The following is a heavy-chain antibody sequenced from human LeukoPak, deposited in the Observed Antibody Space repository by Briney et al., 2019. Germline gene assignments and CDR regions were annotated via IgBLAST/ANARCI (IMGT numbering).Heavy chain of an antibody. J-gene: IGHJ4*02. V-gene: IGHV4-59*01. CDR1: GGSISSYY. CDR3: ARGGPAAALLFDY. D-gene: IGHD2-2*01. Sequence: KPSETLSLTCTVSGGSISSYYWSWIRQPPGKGLEWIGYIYYSGSTNYNPSLKSRVTISVDASKNQFSLKLSSVTAADTAVYYCARGGPAAALLFDYWGQGTLVTVSS. CDR2: IYYSGST.